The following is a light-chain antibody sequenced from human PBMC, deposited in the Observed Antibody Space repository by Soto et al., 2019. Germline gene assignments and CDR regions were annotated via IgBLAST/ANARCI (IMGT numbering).Light chain of an antibody. J-gene: IGLJ3*02. CDR3: AAWDDSLSGPV. V-gene: IGLV1-47*02. Sequence: QSVLTQPPSASGTPGQTVTISCSGSSSNIGSNYVYWYHQLPGTAPKLLIYSSDQRPSGVPDRFSGSQSGTSASLAISGLRSEEEADYYCAAWDDSLSGPVFGGGTQLTVL. CDR1: SSNIGSNY. CDR2: SSD.